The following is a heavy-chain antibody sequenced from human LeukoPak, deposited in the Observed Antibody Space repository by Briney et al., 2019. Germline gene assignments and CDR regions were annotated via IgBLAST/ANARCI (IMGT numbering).Heavy chain of an antibody. CDR2: ISYIGST. CDR3: ARSGSNYVSGNYYSY. CDR1: GGSISSYY. D-gene: IGHD3-10*01. V-gene: IGHV4-59*01. Sequence: TSETLSLTCTVSGGSISSYYWSWIRQPPGKGLEWIGYISYIGSTNYNPSLKSRVTISVDTSKNQFSLKLSSLTAADTAVYYCARSGSNYVSGNYYSYWGQGTLVTVSS. J-gene: IGHJ4*02.